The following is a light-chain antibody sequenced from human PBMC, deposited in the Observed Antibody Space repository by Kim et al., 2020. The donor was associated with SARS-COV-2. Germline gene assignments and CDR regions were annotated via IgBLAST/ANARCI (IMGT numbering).Light chain of an antibody. J-gene: IGKJ4*01. Sequence: EIVLTQSPGTLSLSPGDRATLSCRASQSVYPHVIWYQQRPGQAPRLLIYHTSSRATGTPDRFRGSGSGTDFTLTIKNLEPEDFVVYYCHQRSGWPPTFGGGTKVDIK. CDR3: HQRSGWPPT. CDR2: HTS. CDR1: QSVYPH. V-gene: IGKV3-11*01.